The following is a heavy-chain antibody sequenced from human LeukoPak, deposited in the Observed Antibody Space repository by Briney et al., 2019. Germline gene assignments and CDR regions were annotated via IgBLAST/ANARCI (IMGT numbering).Heavy chain of an antibody. D-gene: IGHD2-15*01. CDR1: GGSISSYY. CDR2: IYYSGST. J-gene: IGHJ6*03. Sequence: SETLSLTCTVSGGSISSYYWSWIRQPPGKGLEWIGYIYYSGSTNYNPSLKSRVTISVDTSKNQFSLKLSSVTAADTAVCYCARGNTGYCSGGSCYSARYYYYYYMDVWGKGTTVTVSS. V-gene: IGHV4-59*01. CDR3: ARGNTGYCSGGSCYSARYYYYYYMDV.